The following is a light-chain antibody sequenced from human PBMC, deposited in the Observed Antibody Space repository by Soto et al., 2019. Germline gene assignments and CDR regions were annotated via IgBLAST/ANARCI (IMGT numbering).Light chain of an antibody. CDR3: AAWDDSLSGRV. CDR1: SSNIGSNY. Sequence: QSVLTQPPSASGTPGQRVTISCSGSSSNIGSNYVYWYQQLPGTAPKLLIYRNNQRPSGVPDRFSGSKSGNSASLAISGLRSEDEADYYCAAWDDSLSGRVLGGGTKLTVL. J-gene: IGLJ3*02. CDR2: RNN. V-gene: IGLV1-47*01.